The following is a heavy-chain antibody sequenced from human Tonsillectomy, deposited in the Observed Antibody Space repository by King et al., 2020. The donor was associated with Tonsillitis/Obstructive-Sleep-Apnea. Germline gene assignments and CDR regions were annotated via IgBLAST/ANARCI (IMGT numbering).Heavy chain of an antibody. Sequence: VQLVESGGGVVQPGRSLRLSCAASGFTFGSYGMHWVRQAPGKGLEWVAVISYDGSNKYYADSVKGRFTIPRDNSKNTLYLQMNSLRAEETAVYYCAKEEDSSGGNYFDSWGQGTQVTVSS. CDR3: AKEEDSSGGNYFDS. V-gene: IGHV3-30*18. J-gene: IGHJ4*02. CDR2: ISYDGSNK. D-gene: IGHD6-19*01. CDR1: GFTFGSYG.